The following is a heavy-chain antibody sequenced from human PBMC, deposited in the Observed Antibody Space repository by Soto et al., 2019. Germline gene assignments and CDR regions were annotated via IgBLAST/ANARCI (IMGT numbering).Heavy chain of an antibody. CDR3: ATMGLLRGMDV. Sequence: QVQVVESGGGVVQPGRSLRLSCAASGFTFSSYAMHWVRQAPGKGLEWVALISYDGSNKYYADSVKGRFAISRDNSKNPLYLQMNSLRAEGTAVYYCATMGLLRGMDVWGQGTTVTVSS. J-gene: IGHJ6*02. CDR2: ISYDGSNK. V-gene: IGHV3-30*09. CDR1: GFTFSSYA. D-gene: IGHD2-15*01.